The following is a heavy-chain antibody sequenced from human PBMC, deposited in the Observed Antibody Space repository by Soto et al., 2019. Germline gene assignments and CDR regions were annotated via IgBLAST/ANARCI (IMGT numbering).Heavy chain of an antibody. CDR3: ARGLLWFGELGNWFDP. J-gene: IGHJ5*02. CDR1: GDSVSSNSAA. D-gene: IGHD3-10*01. CDR2: TYYRSKWYN. V-gene: IGHV6-1*01. Sequence: SKALSLTCAISGDSVSSNSAAWNWIRQSPSRGLEWLGRTYYRSKWYNDYAVSVKSRITINPDTSKNQFSLQLNSVTPEDTAVYYCARGLLWFGELGNWFDPWGQGTLVTVSS.